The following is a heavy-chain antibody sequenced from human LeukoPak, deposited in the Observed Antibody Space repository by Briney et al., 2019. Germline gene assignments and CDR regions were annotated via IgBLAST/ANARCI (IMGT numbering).Heavy chain of an antibody. CDR3: ARSPSGGWFDP. CDR1: GFTFSSYS. J-gene: IGHJ5*02. D-gene: IGHD3-16*01. CDR2: ISSSSSTI. Sequence: PGGSLRLSCAASGFTFSSYSMNWVRQAPGKGLEWVSYISSSSSTIYYADSVKGRFTISRDNAKNSLYLQMNSLRAEDTAVYYCARSPSGGWFDPWGQGTLVTVSS. V-gene: IGHV3-48*01.